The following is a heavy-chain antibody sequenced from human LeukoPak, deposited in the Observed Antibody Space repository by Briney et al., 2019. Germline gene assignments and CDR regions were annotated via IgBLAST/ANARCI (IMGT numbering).Heavy chain of an antibody. CDR1: GFTFDDYG. CDR2: IYGNDGSQ. D-gene: IGHD3-10*01. V-gene: IGHV3-20*04. CDR3: ARERTSLLWFGELFLLDP. Sequence: GGSLRLSCAASGFTFDDYGMSWVRQAPGKGGEGVSGIYGNDGSQASAASVTGRFTISRDNDKNSLYLQMNSLRAEDTALYYCARERTSLLWFGELFLLDPWGQGTLVTVSS. J-gene: IGHJ5*02.